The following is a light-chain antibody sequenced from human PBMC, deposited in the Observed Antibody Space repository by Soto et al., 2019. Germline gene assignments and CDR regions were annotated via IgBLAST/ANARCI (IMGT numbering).Light chain of an antibody. V-gene: IGKV3-20*01. Sequence: ILLTQSPCTLSLSPGERATLSCRAGQSVSSSYLAWYQQKPGQAPRLLIYGASSRATGIPERFSGSGSGTDFTLTISRLEPEDFELYYCQQYGSSPLTFGGGTKVDIK. CDR3: QQYGSSPLT. CDR1: QSVSSSY. J-gene: IGKJ4*01. CDR2: GAS.